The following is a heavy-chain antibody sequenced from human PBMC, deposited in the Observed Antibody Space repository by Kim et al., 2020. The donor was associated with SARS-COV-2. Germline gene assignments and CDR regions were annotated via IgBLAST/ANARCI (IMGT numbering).Heavy chain of an antibody. Sequence: GGSLRLSCAASGFTFSSYDMHWVRQATGKGLEWVSAIGTADDTYYPGSVKGRFTISRENAKNSLYLQMNSLRAGDTAVYYCAREMVRSSSWYNYYYGMDVWGQGTTVTVSS. J-gene: IGHJ6*02. V-gene: IGHV3-13*04. CDR1: GFTFSSYD. CDR3: AREMVRSSSWYNYYYGMDV. CDR2: IGTADDT. D-gene: IGHD6-13*01.